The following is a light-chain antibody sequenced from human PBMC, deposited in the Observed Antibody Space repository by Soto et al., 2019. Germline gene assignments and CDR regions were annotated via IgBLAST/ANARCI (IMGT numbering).Light chain of an antibody. V-gene: IGLV1-47*01. Sequence: QSVLTQPPSASGTPGQRVTISCSGSSSNIGSNYVYWYHQLPGTAPKLVIYRNNQRPSGVPDRISGSKSGTSASLAISGLRSEDEADYYCSSFTSNRIYVFGPGTKLTVL. CDR2: RNN. J-gene: IGLJ1*01. CDR3: SSFTSNRIYV. CDR1: SSNIGSNY.